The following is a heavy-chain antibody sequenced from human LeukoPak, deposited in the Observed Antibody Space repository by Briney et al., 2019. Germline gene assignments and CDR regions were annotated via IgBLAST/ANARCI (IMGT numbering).Heavy chain of an antibody. V-gene: IGHV3-23*01. J-gene: IGHJ5*02. CDR3: ARGGYCSGGTCYTIDA. CDR2: ISGSGRGGRT. CDR1: GFTFSSYA. Sequence: GGSLRLSCAASGFTFSSYAMSWVRQAPGKRLEWVSGISGSGRGGRTYYADFVKGRFTISRDNSKNTLYLQMNSLRVEDTAVYYCARGGYCSGGTCYTIDAWGQGILVTVSS. D-gene: IGHD2-15*01.